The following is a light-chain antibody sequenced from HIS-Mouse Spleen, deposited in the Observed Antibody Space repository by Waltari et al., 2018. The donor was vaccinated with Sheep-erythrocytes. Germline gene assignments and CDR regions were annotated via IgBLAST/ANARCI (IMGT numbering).Light chain of an antibody. CDR3: CSYAGSSTPWV. CDR2: EGS. Sequence: QSALTQPASVSGSPGQSITIPCTGTSSYAGSYNLVSGYQQHPGKAPKLMIYEGSKRPSGVSNRFSGSKSGNTASLTISGLQAEDEADYYCCSYAGSSTPWVFGGGTKLTVL. CDR1: SSYAGSYNL. J-gene: IGLJ3*02. V-gene: IGLV2-23*01.